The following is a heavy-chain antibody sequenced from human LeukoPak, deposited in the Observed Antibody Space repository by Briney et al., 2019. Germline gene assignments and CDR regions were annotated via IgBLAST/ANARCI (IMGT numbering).Heavy chain of an antibody. CDR3: SKGKTNDYGDPYTFDI. J-gene: IGHJ3*02. V-gene: IGHV3-33*03. D-gene: IGHD2-21*01. Sequence: PGRSLRLSCAASGFTFRNYGMHWVRQVPGKGLEWVAVIWNDGRNEHYADSVKGRFTISRDNSKNTLYLQMNSLRSEDTAVYYCSKGKTNDYGDPYTFDIWGQGTMVIVSS. CDR1: GFTFRNYG. CDR2: IWNDGRNE.